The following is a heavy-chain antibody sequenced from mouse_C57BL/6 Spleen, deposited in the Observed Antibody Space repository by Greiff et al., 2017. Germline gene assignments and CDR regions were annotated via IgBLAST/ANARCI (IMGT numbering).Heavy chain of an antibody. D-gene: IGHD1-1*01. Sequence: SGAELARPGASVKLSCKASGYTFTSYGISWVKQRTGQGLEWIGEIYPRSGNTYYNEKFKGKATLTADKSSSTAYMELRSLTSEDSAVYFCARLLTKFSTTVVATSGDYWGQGTSVTVSS. CDR1: GYTFTSYG. J-gene: IGHJ4*01. CDR2: IYPRSGNT. V-gene: IGHV1-81*01. CDR3: ARLLTKFSTTVVATSGDY.